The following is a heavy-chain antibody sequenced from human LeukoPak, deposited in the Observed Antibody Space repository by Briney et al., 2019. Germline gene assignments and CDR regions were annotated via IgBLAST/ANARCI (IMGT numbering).Heavy chain of an antibody. CDR1: GFTFSSYA. V-gene: IGHV3-23*01. CDR2: ISSSGGTT. J-gene: IGHJ5*02. CDR3: ARQYCSSTNCYGPWFDP. D-gene: IGHD2-2*01. Sequence: GGSLRLSCAASGFTFSSYAMSWVRQAPGKGLEWVSAISSSGGTTYYADSVKGRFTISRDNSKNTVYLQMRSLRAEDTAVYYCARQYCSSTNCYGPWFDPWGQGTLVTVSS.